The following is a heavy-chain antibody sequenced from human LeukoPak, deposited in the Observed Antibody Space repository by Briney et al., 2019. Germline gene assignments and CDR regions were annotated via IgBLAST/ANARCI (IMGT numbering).Heavy chain of an antibody. CDR3: ARVFYDILTGYFVSLDY. CDR2: IYPGDSDT. CDR1: GYSFTSYW. Sequence: GESLKISCKGSGYSFTSYWIGWVRQMPGKGLEWMGIIYPGDSDTRCSPSFQGQVTISADRSISTTYLQWSSLKASDTAMYYCARVFYDILTGYFVSLDYWGQGTLVTVSS. J-gene: IGHJ4*02. D-gene: IGHD3-9*01. V-gene: IGHV5-51*01.